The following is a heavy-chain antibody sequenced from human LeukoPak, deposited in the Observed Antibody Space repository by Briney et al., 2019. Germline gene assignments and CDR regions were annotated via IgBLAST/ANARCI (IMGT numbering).Heavy chain of an antibody. J-gene: IGHJ3*02. D-gene: IGHD2-15*01. CDR1: GGSVSSGSYY. Sequence: SETLSLTCTVSGGSVSSGSYYWSWIRQPPGKGLEWIGYIYYSGSTNYNPSLKSRVTISVDTSKNQFSLKLGSVTAADTAVYYCARWGYCSGGSCYSTAQGAFDIWGQGTMVTVSS. V-gene: IGHV4-61*01. CDR2: IYYSGST. CDR3: ARWGYCSGGSCYSTAQGAFDI.